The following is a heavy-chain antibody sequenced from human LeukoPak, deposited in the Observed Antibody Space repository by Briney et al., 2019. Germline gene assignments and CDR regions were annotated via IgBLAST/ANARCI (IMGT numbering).Heavy chain of an antibody. Sequence: ASVNVSCKASGYTFTSCDINWVRQATGQGLEWMGWMNPNSGNTGYAQKFQGRVTMTRNISISTAYMELSSLRSEDTAVYYCARTSSGWYGGSFDPWGQGTLVTVSS. CDR2: MNPNSGNT. V-gene: IGHV1-8*01. CDR3: ARTSSGWYGGSFDP. D-gene: IGHD6-19*01. CDR1: GYTFTSCD. J-gene: IGHJ5*02.